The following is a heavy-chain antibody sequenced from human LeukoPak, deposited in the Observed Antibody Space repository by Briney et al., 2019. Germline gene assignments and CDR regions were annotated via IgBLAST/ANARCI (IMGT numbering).Heavy chain of an antibody. CDR2: IIPIFGTA. J-gene: IGHJ6*03. CDR1: GGTFSNYA. CDR3: ARGPVRYFDWLLWGEVGRYYYYYMDV. V-gene: IGHV1-69*01. Sequence: ASVKVSCKASGGTFSNYAITWVRQAPGQGLEWMGGIIPIFGTANYAQKFHGRVTITADESTSTAYMELSSLRSEDTAVYYCARGPVRYFDWLLWGEVGRYYYYYMDVWGKGTTVTISS. D-gene: IGHD3-9*01.